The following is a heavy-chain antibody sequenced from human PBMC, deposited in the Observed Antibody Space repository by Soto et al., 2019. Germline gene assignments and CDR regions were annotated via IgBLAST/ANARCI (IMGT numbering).Heavy chain of an antibody. CDR3: ARPAAIGFGYYYYYMDV. Sequence: EVQLVESGGGLVKPGGSLRLSCAASGFTFSSYSMNWVRQAPGKGLEWVSPISSSSSYIYYADSVKGRFTISRDNAKNSLYLQMNSLRAEDTAVYYCARPAAIGFGYYYYYMDVWGKGTTVTVSS. J-gene: IGHJ6*03. V-gene: IGHV3-21*01. CDR1: GFTFSSYS. D-gene: IGHD2-2*01. CDR2: ISSSSSYI.